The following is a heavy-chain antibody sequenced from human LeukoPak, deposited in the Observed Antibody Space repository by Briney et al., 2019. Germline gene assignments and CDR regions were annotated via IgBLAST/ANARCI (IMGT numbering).Heavy chain of an antibody. Sequence: GASVKVSCTASGGTFSSHAISWVRQAPGQGLEWMGGIIPIFGTTNYAQKFQGRVTITADESTSTAYMELSSLRSEDTAVYYCARGSSGYYPVDYWGQGTLVTVSS. CDR2: IIPIFGTT. CDR1: GGTFSSHA. V-gene: IGHV1-69*13. CDR3: ARGSSGYYPVDY. J-gene: IGHJ4*02. D-gene: IGHD3-22*01.